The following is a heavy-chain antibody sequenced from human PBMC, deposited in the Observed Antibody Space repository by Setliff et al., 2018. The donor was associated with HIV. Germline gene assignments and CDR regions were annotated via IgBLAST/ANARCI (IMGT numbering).Heavy chain of an antibody. Sequence: GEYLKISCKGSGYIFTSYWISWLRQMPGKGLEWMGTIDPSDSYTNYSPSFQGHVTLSVDKSISTAYLQWSSLKASDTAMYYCAKHLSPGSGWYSKARGMDVWGQGTTVTVSS. CDR2: IDPSDSYT. D-gene: IGHD6-19*01. V-gene: IGHV5-10-1*01. CDR3: AKHLSPGSGWYSKARGMDV. CDR1: GYIFTSYW. J-gene: IGHJ6*02.